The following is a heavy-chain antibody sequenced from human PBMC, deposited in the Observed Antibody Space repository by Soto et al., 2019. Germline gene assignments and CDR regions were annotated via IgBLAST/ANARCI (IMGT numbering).Heavy chain of an antibody. D-gene: IGHD3-3*01. J-gene: IGHJ6*02. Sequence: QVRLVQSGAEVKKPGSSVKVSCEASGGTFSSYAVTWVRQAPGQGLEWMGGIIPIVTTPNYAQKFQGRLTISADKSTSTSYMELSSLRSEDTGVYYCARVGYNFSSRYHYSGMDVWGQGTTVIVSS. CDR1: GGTFSSYA. V-gene: IGHV1-69*06. CDR2: IIPIVTTP. CDR3: ARVGYNFSSRYHYSGMDV.